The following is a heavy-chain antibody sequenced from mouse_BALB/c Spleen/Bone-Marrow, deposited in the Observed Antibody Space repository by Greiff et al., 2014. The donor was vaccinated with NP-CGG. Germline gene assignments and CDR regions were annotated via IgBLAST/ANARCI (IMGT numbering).Heavy chain of an antibody. CDR3: ARSGERYGAMDY. V-gene: IGHV5-4*02. D-gene: IGHD1-1*02. CDR1: GFTFSDFY. Sequence: EVMLVESGGGLVKPGGSLKLSCAASGFTFSDFYMFWFRQTPEKRLEWVATISNGDTYTYYPDSVKGRFTISRDNAKNNLYLQMSSLKSEDTAMYYCARSGERYGAMDYWGQGTSVTVTS. CDR2: ISNGDTYT. J-gene: IGHJ4*01.